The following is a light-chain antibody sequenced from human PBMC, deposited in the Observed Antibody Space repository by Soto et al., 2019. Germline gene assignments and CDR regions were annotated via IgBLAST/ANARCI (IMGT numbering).Light chain of an antibody. CDR1: QGISSY. Sequence: AIRMTQSPSSLSASTGDRVTITCRASQGISSYLAWYQQKPGKAPKLLIYAASTLQSGVPSRFSVSGYGTDFTLTICCLQSEDFAAYCCQQYYSYPWTFGKGTKVDI. CDR3: QQYYSYPWT. J-gene: IGKJ1*01. CDR2: AAS. V-gene: IGKV1-8*01.